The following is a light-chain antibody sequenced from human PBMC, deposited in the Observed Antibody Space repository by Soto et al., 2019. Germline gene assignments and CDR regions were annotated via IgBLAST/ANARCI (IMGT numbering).Light chain of an antibody. CDR2: AAS. CDR1: QGISNY. J-gene: IGKJ1*01. CDR3: KMYDSVLRT. V-gene: IGKV1-27*01. Sequence: DIQMTQSPSSLSASVGDRVTITCRASQGISNYLAWYQQKPGKVPKLLIYAASTLQSGVPSRFSGSGSGTDFTLTISSLQPEDVAPYCCKMYDSVLRTFSEGTNVDVK.